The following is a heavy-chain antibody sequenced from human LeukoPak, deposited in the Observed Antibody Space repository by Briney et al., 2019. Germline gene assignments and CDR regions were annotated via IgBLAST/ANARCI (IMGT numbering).Heavy chain of an antibody. CDR2: TYHTGSM. J-gene: IGHJ5*02. CDR1: GYSISSGYY. CDR3: ARGVPMVRGVIITSTKNWFDP. D-gene: IGHD3-10*01. V-gene: IGHV4-38-2*02. Sequence: SETLSLTCTVSGYSISSGYYWGWIRQPPGKGLEWIGITYHTGSMYYNPSLKSRVIISVDTAKNQFSLNVTSVAAADTAVYYCARGVPMVRGVIITSTKNWFDPWGQGTLVTVSS.